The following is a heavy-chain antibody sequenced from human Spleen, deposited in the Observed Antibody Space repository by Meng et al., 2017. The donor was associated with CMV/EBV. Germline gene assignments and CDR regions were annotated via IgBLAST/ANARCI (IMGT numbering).Heavy chain of an antibody. J-gene: IGHJ4*02. CDR2: INHSGST. V-gene: IGHV4-34*01. Sequence: YGGSFSGYYWSWIRQPPGKGLEWIGEINHSGSTNYNPSLKSRVTISVDTSKNQFSLKLSSVTAADTAVYYCVRGGGYDYVWGSYLGDYWGQGTLVTVSS. D-gene: IGHD3-16*02. CDR1: GGSFSGYY. CDR3: VRGGGYDYVWGSYLGDY.